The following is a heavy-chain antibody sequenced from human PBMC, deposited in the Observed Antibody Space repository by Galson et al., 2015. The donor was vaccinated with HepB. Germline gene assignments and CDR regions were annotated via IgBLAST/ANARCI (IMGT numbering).Heavy chain of an antibody. V-gene: IGHV3-30*03. CDR2: ISYDGSNK. Sequence: SLRLSCAASGFTFSSYSMNWVRQAPGKGLEWVAVISYDGSNKYYADSVKGRFTISRDNSKNTLYLQMNSLRAEDTAVYYCARGGREPLYTVTYVDYWGQGTLVTVSS. J-gene: IGHJ4*02. CDR3: ARGGREPLYTVTYVDY. CDR1: GFTFSSYS. D-gene: IGHD4-17*01.